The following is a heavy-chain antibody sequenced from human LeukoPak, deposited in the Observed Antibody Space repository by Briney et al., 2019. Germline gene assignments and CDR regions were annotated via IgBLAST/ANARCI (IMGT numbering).Heavy chain of an antibody. CDR3: ASVLLWFGELPH. V-gene: IGHV4-59*01. CDR2: MYYSGST. J-gene: IGHJ4*02. D-gene: IGHD3-10*01. Sequence: SETLSLTCNVSGDSISNYYWSWIRQPPGKGLEWIGSMYYSGSTNYNPSLKSRVIISLDTSKNQFSLRLTSVTTADTAVYYCASVLLWFGELPHWGQGTLVTVSS. CDR1: GDSISNYY.